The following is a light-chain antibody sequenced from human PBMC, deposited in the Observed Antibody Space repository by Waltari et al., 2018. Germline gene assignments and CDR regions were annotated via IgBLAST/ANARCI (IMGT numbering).Light chain of an antibody. Sequence: SSELTQDPAVSVALGQTVRITCQGDSLRSFYASWYQQKPRQAPLLVIYDKNNRPSGFPARFSGSSSGNTASLTITGAQAGDEADDYCHCRETSANHWLFGGGTKLTVL. CDR1: SLRSFY. V-gene: IGLV3-19*01. J-gene: IGLJ3*02. CDR2: DKN. CDR3: HCRETSANHWL.